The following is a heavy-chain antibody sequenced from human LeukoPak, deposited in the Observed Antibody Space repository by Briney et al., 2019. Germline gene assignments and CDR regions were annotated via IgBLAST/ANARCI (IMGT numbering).Heavy chain of an antibody. CDR1: GYTFTAYY. CDR2: INPNSGGT. J-gene: IGHJ3*02. CDR3: ARARNNSGWYGAFDI. V-gene: IGHV1-2*02. Sequence: ASVKVSCKTSGYTFTAYYIHWVRQAPGQGLEWMGWINPNSGGTNYAQKFQGRVTMTRDTSISTAYMELSRLRSDDTAVYYCARARNNSGWYGAFDIWGQGTMVTVSS. D-gene: IGHD6-19*01.